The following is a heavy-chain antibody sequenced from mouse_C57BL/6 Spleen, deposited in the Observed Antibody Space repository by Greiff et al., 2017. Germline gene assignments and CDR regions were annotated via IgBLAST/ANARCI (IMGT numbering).Heavy chain of an antibody. J-gene: IGHJ2*01. D-gene: IGHD4-1*01. Sequence: EVMLVESGGGLVQPGGSLKLSCAASGFTFSDYGMAWVRQAPRKGPEWVAFISNLAYSIYYADTVTGRFTTSRENAKNTLYLEMSSLRSEDTAMYYCARQGTGPYFDYWGQGTTLTVSS. CDR2: ISNLAYSI. CDR1: GFTFSDYG. CDR3: ARQGTGPYFDY. V-gene: IGHV5-15*01.